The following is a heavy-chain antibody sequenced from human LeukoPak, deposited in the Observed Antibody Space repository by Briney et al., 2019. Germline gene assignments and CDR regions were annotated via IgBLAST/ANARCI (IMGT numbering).Heavy chain of an antibody. Sequence: PGGSLRLACEASGLTFSNYWMDWVRQAPGKGLQWVANINYDGSETYYADSVKGRFTISRDNAKNSMYLQMNSLGAEDTAVYFCAKETRWGCYDGDWGQGTQVTVSS. CDR3: AKETRWGCYDGD. V-gene: IGHV3-7*01. CDR2: INYDGSET. D-gene: IGHD2-15*01. CDR1: GLTFSNYW. J-gene: IGHJ4*02.